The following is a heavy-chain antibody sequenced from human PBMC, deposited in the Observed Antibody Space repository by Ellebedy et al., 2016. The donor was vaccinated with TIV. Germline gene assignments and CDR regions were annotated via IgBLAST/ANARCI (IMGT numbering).Heavy chain of an antibody. J-gene: IGHJ4*02. V-gene: IGHV3-7*01. CDR2: INQDGSER. D-gene: IGHD6-19*01. CDR3: ARDQWLGRAYYFDY. CDR1: GFTFSNYW. Sequence: GESLKISCVASGFTFSNYWMTWVRQAPGKGLEWVANINQDGSERHYMDSVKGRFAISRDNAKNSLFLQMNSLRAEDTAVYYCARDQWLGRAYYFDYWGQGTLVTVSS.